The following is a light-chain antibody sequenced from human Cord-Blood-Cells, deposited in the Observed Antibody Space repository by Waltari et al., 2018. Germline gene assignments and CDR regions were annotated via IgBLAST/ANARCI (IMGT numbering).Light chain of an antibody. CDR1: SSDVGGYNY. J-gene: IGLJ3*02. CDR3: SSYTSSSTLV. Sequence: QSALTQPASLSGSPGQSITISCTGTSSDVGGYNYVSWYQQHPGKAPKLMIYVVSKRHSGVSNRFSGSKSGNTASLTISGLQAEDEADYYCSSYTSSSTLVFGGGTKLTVL. V-gene: IGLV2-14*01. CDR2: VVS.